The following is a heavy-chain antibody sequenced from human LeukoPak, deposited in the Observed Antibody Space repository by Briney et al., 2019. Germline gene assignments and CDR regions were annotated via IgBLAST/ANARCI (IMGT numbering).Heavy chain of an antibody. CDR1: GGTFSSYA. V-gene: IGHV1-69*05. CDR3: ARDQLDYSNYENWFDP. Sequence: GASVTVSCKASGGTFSSYAISWVRQAPGQGLEWMGGIIPIFGTANYAQKFQGRVTITTDESTSTAYMELSSLRSEDTAVYYCARDQLDYSNYENWFDPWGQGTLVTVSS. CDR2: IIPIFGTA. D-gene: IGHD4-11*01. J-gene: IGHJ5*02.